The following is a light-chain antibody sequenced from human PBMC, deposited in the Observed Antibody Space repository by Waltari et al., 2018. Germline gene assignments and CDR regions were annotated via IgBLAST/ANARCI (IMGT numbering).Light chain of an antibody. CDR2: GSL. CDR3: QQYSSSPLT. Sequence: EMVLTQSPVALSVSPGVSVTLSCRASQRVDRNYLAWYQQKPGQAPRLVIYGSLSRATGVPDRFSGSGSGTDFTLTINRLEPEDFGVYYCQQYSSSPLTFGPGTTVDIK. J-gene: IGKJ3*01. CDR1: QRVDRNY. V-gene: IGKV3-20*01.